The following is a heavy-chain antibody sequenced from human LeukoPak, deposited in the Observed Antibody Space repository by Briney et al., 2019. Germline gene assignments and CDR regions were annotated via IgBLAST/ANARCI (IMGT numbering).Heavy chain of an antibody. J-gene: IGHJ3*02. D-gene: IGHD2-2*01. CDR3: ARDGVVGVPAAVFHAFDI. CDR2: INPNSGGT. CDR1: GYTFTGYY. V-gene: IGHV1-2*02. Sequence: ASVKVSCKASGYTFTGYYMHWVRQAPGQGLEWMGWINPNSGGTNYAQKFQGRVTMTRDTSISTAYMELSRLRSDDTAVYYCARDGVVGVPAAVFHAFDIWGQGTMVTVSS.